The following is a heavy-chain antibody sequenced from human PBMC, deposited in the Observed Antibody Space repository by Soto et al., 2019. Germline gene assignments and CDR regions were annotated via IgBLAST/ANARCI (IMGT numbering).Heavy chain of an antibody. CDR2: ISGSGGST. D-gene: IGHD6-19*01. Sequence: EVQLLESGGGLVQPGGSLRLSCAASGFTFSSYAMSWVRQAPGKGLEWVSAISGSGGSTYYADSVKGRFTISRDNSKNTLYLQMNSLGAEDTAVYYCAKDYPPHSYSSGWSPYYYYGMDVWGQGTTVTVSS. CDR3: AKDYPPHSYSSGWSPYYYYGMDV. CDR1: GFTFSSYA. V-gene: IGHV3-23*01. J-gene: IGHJ6*02.